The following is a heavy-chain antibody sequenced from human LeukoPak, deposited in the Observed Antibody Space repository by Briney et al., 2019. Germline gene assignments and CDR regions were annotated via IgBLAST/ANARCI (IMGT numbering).Heavy chain of an antibody. CDR1: GYTFTGYY. V-gene: IGHV1-2*02. Sequence: ASVKVSCKASGYTFTGYYMHWVRQAPGQELEWMGWINPNSGGTNYAQKFQGRVTITADESTSTAYMELSSLRSEDTAVYYCARSRDGYNFPPDYWGQGTLVTVSS. D-gene: IGHD5-24*01. CDR2: INPNSGGT. CDR3: ARSRDGYNFPPDY. J-gene: IGHJ4*02.